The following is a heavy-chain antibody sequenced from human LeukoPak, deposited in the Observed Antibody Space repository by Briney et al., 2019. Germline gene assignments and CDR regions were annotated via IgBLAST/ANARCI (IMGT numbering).Heavy chain of an antibody. J-gene: IGHJ4*02. CDR3: ASYSSGKNYFDF. CDR1: GGSISSYY. CDR2: IYYIGST. Sequence: TSETLSLTCTVSGGSISSYYWSWIRQPPGKGLEWIGHIYYIGSTNYNPSLKSRVTISVDTSKNQFALKLGSVTAADTAVYYCASYSSGKNYFDFWGQGTLVTVSS. V-gene: IGHV4-59*08. D-gene: IGHD6-19*01.